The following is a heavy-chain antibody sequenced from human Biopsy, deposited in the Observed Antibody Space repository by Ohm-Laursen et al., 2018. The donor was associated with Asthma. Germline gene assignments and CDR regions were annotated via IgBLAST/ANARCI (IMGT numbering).Heavy chain of an antibody. Sequence: SLRLSCSATGFMFRSFGMHWVRQAPGKGLEWVAVISYDGNHKFYEDSVKGRLTISRDNSKNTLYLQMNSLRTEDTAVYYCAKRRGYSGHDNDYWGQGTLVIVSS. CDR1: GFMFRSFG. V-gene: IGHV3-30*18. D-gene: IGHD5-12*01. CDR2: ISYDGNHK. CDR3: AKRRGYSGHDNDY. J-gene: IGHJ4*02.